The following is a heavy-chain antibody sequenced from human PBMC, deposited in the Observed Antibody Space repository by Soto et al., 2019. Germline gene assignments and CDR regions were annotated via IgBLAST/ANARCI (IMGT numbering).Heavy chain of an antibody. CDR1: GDSISSYY. V-gene: IGHV4-59*01. D-gene: IGHD3-22*01. Sequence: QVQLQESGPGLVKPSETLSLTCAVSGDSISSYYCTWIRQPPGKGLESIGYLYYGRSANYNPSLKSRVTLSVDTSTNQCSLTLSSMTAADTAVYYCALRSMAVVPEYWGQGTLVPSPQ. J-gene: IGHJ4*02. CDR2: LYYGRSA. CDR3: ALRSMAVVPEY.